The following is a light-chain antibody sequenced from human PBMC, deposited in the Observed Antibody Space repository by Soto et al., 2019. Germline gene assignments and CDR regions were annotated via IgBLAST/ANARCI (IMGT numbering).Light chain of an antibody. Sequence: QAVVTQEPSFSVSPGRTVKLTCGLSSGSVSTSYYPSWYQQTPGQAPRTLIYSTNTRSSGVPDRFSGSILGNKAALTITGAQADDESDYYCVLYMGSGIWVFGGGTKLTVL. CDR3: VLYMGSGIWV. J-gene: IGLJ3*02. V-gene: IGLV8-61*01. CDR2: STN. CDR1: SGSVSTSYY.